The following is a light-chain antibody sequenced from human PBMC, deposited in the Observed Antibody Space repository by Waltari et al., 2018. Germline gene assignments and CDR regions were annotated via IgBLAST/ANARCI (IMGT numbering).Light chain of an antibody. CDR2: DVY. J-gene: IGLJ3*02. Sequence: QSALTQTATVSGSPGQSLTISCSGTSMDIGNYNLVSWYQQHPGKAPTLIIYDVYKRPSGVSNRFSGSKSGNTAFLAISGLQTADEADYYCSSYAGSAISVFGGGTKLTVL. CDR1: SMDIGNYNL. CDR3: SSYAGSAISV. V-gene: IGLV2-23*02.